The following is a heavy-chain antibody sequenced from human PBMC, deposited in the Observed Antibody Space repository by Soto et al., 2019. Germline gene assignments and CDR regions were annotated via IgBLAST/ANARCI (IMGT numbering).Heavy chain of an antibody. D-gene: IGHD2-8*01. Sequence: GGSLRLSCAASGFTFSSYWMSWVRQAPGKGLEWVANIKQDGSEKYYVDSVKGRFTISRDSAKNSLYLQMNSLRAEDTAVYYCAREGCTNGVCYYYGMDVWGQGTTVTVSS. CDR1: GFTFSSYW. CDR2: IKQDGSEK. V-gene: IGHV3-7*03. CDR3: AREGCTNGVCYYYGMDV. J-gene: IGHJ6*02.